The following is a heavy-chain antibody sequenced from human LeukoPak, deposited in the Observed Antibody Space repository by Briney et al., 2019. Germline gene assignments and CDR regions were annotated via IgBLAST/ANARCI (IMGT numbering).Heavy chain of an antibody. V-gene: IGHV5-51*01. D-gene: IGHD5-24*01. Sequence: GESLKISCKGSGYNFTTYWIAWVRQMPGKGLEWMGIIYPGDSDTRYSPSFQGQVPISADKSIYTTYLQWSSLKASDTAIYYCARRGIRDGYNYADYWGQGTLVTVSS. CDR2: IYPGDSDT. CDR3: ARRGIRDGYNYADY. CDR1: GYNFTTYW. J-gene: IGHJ4*02.